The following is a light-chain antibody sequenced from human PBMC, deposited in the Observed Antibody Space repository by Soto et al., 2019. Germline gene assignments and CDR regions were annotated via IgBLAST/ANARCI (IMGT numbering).Light chain of an antibody. CDR1: QSVDNC. J-gene: IGKJ1*01. CDR2: DAS. V-gene: IGKV3-11*01. CDR3: QQRSTGPRT. Sequence: EVVLTQSPDTLSLSPGERATLSCRASQSVDNCLAWYQQRPGQAPRLLIYDASNSASCIPARFSGSGSGTDFTLTISSLEPEDFAVYYCQQRSTGPRTFGQGTKVDIK.